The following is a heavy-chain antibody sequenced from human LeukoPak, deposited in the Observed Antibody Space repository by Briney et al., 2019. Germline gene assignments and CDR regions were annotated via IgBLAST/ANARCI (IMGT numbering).Heavy chain of an antibody. Sequence: GSLRLSCAASGFTFSSYGMHWVRQPPGKGLEWIGEINHSGSTNYNPSLKSRVTISVDTSKNQFSLKLSSVTAADTAVYYCARGRPTFYGSGSFYHWGQGTLVTVSS. CDR3: ARGRPTFYGSGSFYH. D-gene: IGHD3-10*01. J-gene: IGHJ4*02. V-gene: IGHV4-34*01. CDR1: GFTFSSYG. CDR2: INHSGST.